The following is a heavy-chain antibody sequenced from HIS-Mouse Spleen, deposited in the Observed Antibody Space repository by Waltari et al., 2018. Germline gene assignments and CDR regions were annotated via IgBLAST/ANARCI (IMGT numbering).Heavy chain of an antibody. V-gene: IGHV4-34*01. Sequence: QVQLQQWGAGLLKPSETLSLTCAVYGGSFSGYYWSWIRQPPGKGLEWIGEINHSGSTNDNPSLKSRVTISVDTSKNQFSLKLSSVTAANTAVYYCARTGRSAFDIWGQGTMVTVSS. CDR1: GGSFSGYY. CDR2: INHSGST. D-gene: IGHD1-26*01. J-gene: IGHJ3*02. CDR3: ARTGRSAFDI.